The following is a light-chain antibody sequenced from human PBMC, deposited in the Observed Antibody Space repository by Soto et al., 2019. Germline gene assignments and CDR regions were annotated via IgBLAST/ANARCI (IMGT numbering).Light chain of an antibody. V-gene: IGKV3-20*01. J-gene: IGKJ1*01. Sequence: EIMLTQSPATLSVSPGERATLSCRASQSVSSNLAWYQQKPGQAPRLLIYGASTRATGIPARFSGSGSGTDFTLTISRLEPEDFAVYYCQQYGSSPTFGQGTKVDIK. CDR2: GAS. CDR1: QSVSSN. CDR3: QQYGSSPT.